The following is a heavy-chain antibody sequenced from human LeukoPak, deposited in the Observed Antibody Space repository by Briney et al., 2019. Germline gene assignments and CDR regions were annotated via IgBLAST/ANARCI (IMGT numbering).Heavy chain of an antibody. CDR1: GGTFSSYA. J-gene: IGHJ5*02. V-gene: IGHV1-69*04. CDR2: IIPILGIA. Sequence: TVKVSCKASGGTFSSYAISWVRQAPGQGLEWMGRIIPILGIANYAQKFQGRVTITADKSTSTAYMELSSLRSEDTAVYYCAREGDIVVVPAAPRGNWFDPWGQGTLVTVSS. D-gene: IGHD2-2*01. CDR3: AREGDIVVVPAAPRGNWFDP.